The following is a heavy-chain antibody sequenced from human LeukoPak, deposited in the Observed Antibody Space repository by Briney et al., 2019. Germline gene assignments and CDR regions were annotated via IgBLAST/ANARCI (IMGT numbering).Heavy chain of an antibody. J-gene: IGHJ6*02. CDR1: GDIVSSNSAA. Sequence: SQTLSLTCALSGDIVSSNSAAWNWIRQSPSRGLEWLTRTYYRSKLYTDYAVSVKSRVIINPDTSKNHFSLQLNSVTPEDTAVYYCARDSGRRLDVWGQGTTVTVSS. D-gene: IGHD3-10*01. CDR2: TYYRSKLYT. V-gene: IGHV6-1*01. CDR3: ARDSGRRLDV.